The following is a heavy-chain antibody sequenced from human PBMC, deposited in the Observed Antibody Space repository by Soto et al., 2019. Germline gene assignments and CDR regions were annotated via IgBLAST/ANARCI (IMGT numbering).Heavy chain of an antibody. J-gene: IGHJ4*02. V-gene: IGHV4-30-4*01. D-gene: IGHD3-22*01. CDR2: IYYSGST. CDR3: ATLTVGYYYDSSGDLTGRELPV. Sequence: SATLSLTCTVSGGSISSGDYYWSWIRQPPGKGMEWIGYIYYSGSTYYNPSLKSRVTISVDTSKNQFALKLSSVTAADTAGYYCATLTVGYYYDSSGDLTGRELPVWGQGTLVTISS. CDR1: GGSISSGDYY.